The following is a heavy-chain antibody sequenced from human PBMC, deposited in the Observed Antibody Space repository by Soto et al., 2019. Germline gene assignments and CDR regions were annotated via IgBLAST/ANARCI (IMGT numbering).Heavy chain of an antibody. CDR3: ARDLRYITMVRGVHDAFDI. Sequence: SVKVSCKASGGTFSSYAISWVQQAPGQGLEWMGGIIPIFGTANYAQKFQGRVTITADESTSTAYMELSSLRSEDTAVYYCARDLRYITMVRGVHDAFDIWGQGTMVTVSS. V-gene: IGHV1-69*13. D-gene: IGHD3-10*01. J-gene: IGHJ3*02. CDR2: IIPIFGTA. CDR1: GGTFSSYA.